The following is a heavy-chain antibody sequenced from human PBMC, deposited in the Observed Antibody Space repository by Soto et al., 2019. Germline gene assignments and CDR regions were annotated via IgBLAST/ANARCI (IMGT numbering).Heavy chain of an antibody. Sequence: QVQLVESGGGVVQPGRSLTLFCTASGFTFKHNAMHWIRQAPAKGLEWVADISFDESTKNYADSVKGRFTISRDNSKNTLSLQMRALKGEDTATYYCAREGIAESGPNFYDFWGQGTLVAVSS. J-gene: IGHJ4*02. V-gene: IGHV3-30-3*01. CDR1: GFTFKHNA. CDR2: ISFDESTK. CDR3: AREGIAESGPNFYDF. D-gene: IGHD6-13*01.